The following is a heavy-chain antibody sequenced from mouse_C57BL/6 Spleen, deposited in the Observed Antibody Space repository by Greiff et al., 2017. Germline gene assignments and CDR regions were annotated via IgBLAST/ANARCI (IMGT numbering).Heavy chain of an antibody. CDR1: GYTFTSYW. CDR3: ASQGDGYSPYYAMDY. D-gene: IGHD2-3*01. V-gene: IGHV1-64*01. J-gene: IGHJ4*01. CDR2: IHPNSGST. Sequence: QVQLKQPGAELVKPGASVKLSCKASGYTFTSYWMHWVKQRPGQGLEWVGMIHPNSGSTNYNEKFKSKATLTVDKSSSTAYMQLSSLTSEDSAVYYCASQGDGYSPYYAMDYWGQGTSVTVSS.